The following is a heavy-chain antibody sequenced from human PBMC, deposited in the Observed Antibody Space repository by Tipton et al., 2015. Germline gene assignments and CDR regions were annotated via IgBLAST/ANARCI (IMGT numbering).Heavy chain of an antibody. D-gene: IGHD3-22*01. CDR1: GFTFSSYW. Sequence: SLRLSCAASGFTFSSYWMHWVRQAPGKGLVWVSRINSDGSSTSYADSVKGRFTISRDNAKNMLYLQMNSLRAEDTAVYYCASYYYDSSGYYAPYYDFMDVWGQGTTVTVSS. J-gene: IGHJ6*02. V-gene: IGHV3-74*01. CDR3: ASYYYDSSGYYAPYYDFMDV. CDR2: INSDGSST.